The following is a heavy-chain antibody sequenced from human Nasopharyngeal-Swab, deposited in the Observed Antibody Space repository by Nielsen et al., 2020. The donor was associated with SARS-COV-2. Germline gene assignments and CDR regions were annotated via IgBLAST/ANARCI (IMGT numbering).Heavy chain of an antibody. D-gene: IGHD2-8*02. CDR3: ARDLGVYAILHYMDV. CDR1: GFTFSSYG. Sequence: GESLKISCEASGFTFSSYGMHWVRQAPGKGLEWVAVIWYDGSNKYYADSVKGRFTISRDNSKNTLYLQMNSLRAEDTAVYYCARDLGVYAILHYMDVWGKGTTVTVSS. V-gene: IGHV3-33*01. CDR2: IWYDGSNK. J-gene: IGHJ6*03.